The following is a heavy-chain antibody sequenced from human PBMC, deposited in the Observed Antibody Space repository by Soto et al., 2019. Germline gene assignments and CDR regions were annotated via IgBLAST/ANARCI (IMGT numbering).Heavy chain of an antibody. CDR3: ARATVAGFYYYYGMDV. J-gene: IGHJ6*02. Sequence: SVKVSCKASGGTFSSYAISWVRQAPGQGLEWMGGIIPIFGTANYAQKFQGRVTITADESTSTAYMQLSSLRSEDTAVYYCARATVAGFYYYYGMDVWGQGTTVTVSS. V-gene: IGHV1-69*13. CDR2: IIPIFGTA. D-gene: IGHD6-19*01. CDR1: GGTFSSYA.